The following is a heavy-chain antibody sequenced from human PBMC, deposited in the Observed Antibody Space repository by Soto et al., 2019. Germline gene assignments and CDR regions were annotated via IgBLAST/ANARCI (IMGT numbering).Heavy chain of an antibody. D-gene: IGHD6-19*01. CDR1: GFSLSTSGVG. J-gene: IGHJ4*02. CDR2: IYWNDDK. CDR3: AHRSGWYIGGNFDY. Sequence: QITLKESGPTLVKPTQTLTLTCTFSGFSLSTSGVGVGWIRQPPGKALEWLALIYWNDDKRYSPSLKSRLTITKDTSKNHVVLTMTNMDPVDTATYYCAHRSGWYIGGNFDYWGQGTLVTVSS. V-gene: IGHV2-5*01.